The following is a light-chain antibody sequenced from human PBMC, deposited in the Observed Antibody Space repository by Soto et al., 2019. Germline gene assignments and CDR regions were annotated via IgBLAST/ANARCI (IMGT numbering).Light chain of an antibody. CDR3: QQYGRSPT. V-gene: IGKV3-20*01. Sequence: EIVLTQSPGTLSLSPGERATLSCRASQSVSSSYLAWYQQKPGQAPRLLIYAASSRATGIPDSFSDSGSGTDFTLTISRLEPEDFAVYYSQQYGRSPTFGQGTKVEIK. J-gene: IGKJ1*01. CDR2: AAS. CDR1: QSVSSSY.